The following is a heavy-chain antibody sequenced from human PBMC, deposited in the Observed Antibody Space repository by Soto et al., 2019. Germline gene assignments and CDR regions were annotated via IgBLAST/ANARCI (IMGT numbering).Heavy chain of an antibody. Sequence: EVQLVESGGGLVQPGGSLRLSCAASGFTLSSYSMHWVRQAPGKGLEWVSDISGSGGTIYYADSVKGRFTISRDNAKNRLSVQRNSLRDEDTAVYFCARETGLRSSGWSYYFAFWGQGTRVTVSS. CDR2: ISGSGGTI. V-gene: IGHV3-48*02. J-gene: IGHJ4*02. D-gene: IGHD6-19*01. CDR3: ARETGLRSSGWSYYFAF. CDR1: GFTLSSYS.